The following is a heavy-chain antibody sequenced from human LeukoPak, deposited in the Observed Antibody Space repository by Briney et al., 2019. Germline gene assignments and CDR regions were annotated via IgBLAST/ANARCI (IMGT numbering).Heavy chain of an antibody. Sequence: PGGSLRLSCAASGFTFSSYGMHWVRQAPGKRLEWVAVISYDGSNKYYADSVKGRFTISRDNSKNTLYLQMNSLRAEDTAVYYCAKAWGKIAVAGTGRDWGQGTLVTVSS. CDR1: GFTFSSYG. V-gene: IGHV3-30*18. CDR3: AKAWGKIAVAGTGRD. D-gene: IGHD6-19*01. J-gene: IGHJ4*02. CDR2: ISYDGSNK.